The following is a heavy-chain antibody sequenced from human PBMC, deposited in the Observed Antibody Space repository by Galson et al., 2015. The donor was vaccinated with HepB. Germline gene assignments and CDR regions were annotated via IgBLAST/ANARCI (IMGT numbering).Heavy chain of an antibody. J-gene: IGHJ4*02. CDR3: ASLHSGSSLRRDY. Sequence: SVKVSCKASGGTFSRYAISWVRQAPGQGLEWMGGIIPIFGTANYAQKFQGRVTITADESTSTAYMELSSLRSEDTAVYYCASLHSGSSLRRDYWGQGTLVTVSS. D-gene: IGHD1-26*01. V-gene: IGHV1-69*13. CDR2: IIPIFGTA. CDR1: GGTFSRYA.